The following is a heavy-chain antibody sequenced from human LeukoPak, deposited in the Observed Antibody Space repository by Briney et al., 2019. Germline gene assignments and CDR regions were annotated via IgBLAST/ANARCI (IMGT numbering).Heavy chain of an antibody. D-gene: IGHD5-12*01. J-gene: IGHJ4*02. CDR3: ARLRWLRSRYFDY. CDR2: IYYSGST. CDR1: GGSISSYY. Sequence: SGTLSLTCTVSGGSISSYYWSWIRQPPGKGLEWIGYIYYSGSTNYNPSLKSRVTISVDTSKNQFSLKLSSVTAADTAVYYCARLRWLRSRYFDYWGQGTLVTVSS. V-gene: IGHV4-59*01.